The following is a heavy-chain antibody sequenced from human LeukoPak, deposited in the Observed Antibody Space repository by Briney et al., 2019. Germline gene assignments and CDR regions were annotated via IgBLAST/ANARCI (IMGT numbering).Heavy chain of an antibody. Sequence: GESLRLSCEASGFAFSNHAMTWVRQAPGEGLQWVSTISDTGKTTFYRASVRGRFTISRDISNNTLYLQMDGLRADDTAVYYCARGGAYDYGVLDAWGQGTLVTVSS. V-gene: IGHV3-23*01. J-gene: IGHJ5*02. CDR3: ARGGAYDYGVLDA. CDR1: GFAFSNHA. D-gene: IGHD4/OR15-4a*01. CDR2: ISDTGKTT.